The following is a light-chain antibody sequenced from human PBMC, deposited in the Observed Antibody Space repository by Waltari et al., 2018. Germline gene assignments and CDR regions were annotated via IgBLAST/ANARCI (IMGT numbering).Light chain of an antibody. Sequence: YELTQPPSVSVSPGQTASITCSGDKLGDKYACWYQQKPGQSPVLVIYQDGKRPSGIPERFSGSNSGNTATLTISGTQAMDEADYYCQAWDSSTVVFGGGTKLTVL. CDR1: KLGDKY. CDR3: QAWDSSTVV. J-gene: IGLJ2*01. CDR2: QDG. V-gene: IGLV3-1*01.